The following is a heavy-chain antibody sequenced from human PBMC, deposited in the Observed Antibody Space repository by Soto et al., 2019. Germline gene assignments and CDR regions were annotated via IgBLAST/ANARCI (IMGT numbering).Heavy chain of an antibody. J-gene: IGHJ4*02. D-gene: IGHD1-1*01. Sequence: QVQLQQWGAGLVKPSETLSLSCAVYGQSFSGHSWAWIRQPPGKGLEWIGEIRESESTYYNPSLKSRVTISTDTSKNQFSLKLNSVTAADTAAYFCARGSGIVALPGELEDVNYDFWGQGTLVNVSS. V-gene: IGHV4-34*01. CDR3: ARGSGIVALPGELEDVNYDF. CDR1: GQSFSGHS. CDR2: IRESEST.